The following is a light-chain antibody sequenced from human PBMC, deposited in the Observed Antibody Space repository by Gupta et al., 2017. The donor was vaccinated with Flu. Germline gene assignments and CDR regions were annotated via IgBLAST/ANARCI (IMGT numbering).Light chain of an antibody. CDR3: QQSDITPRT. CDR1: QSISTY. J-gene: IGKJ1*01. CDR2: AAS. V-gene: IGKV1-39*01. Sequence: DIQMTQSPSSLSASVGDRVTITCRASQSISTYLSWYQQKPGKAPNLLISAASSLQSGVPSRFSGSGSGTDFTLTITSLQPEDFATYYCQQSDITPRTFGQGTKVEVK.